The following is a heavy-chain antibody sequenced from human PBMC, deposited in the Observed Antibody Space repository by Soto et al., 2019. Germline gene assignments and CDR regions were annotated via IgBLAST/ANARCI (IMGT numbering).Heavy chain of an antibody. CDR2: ISAYSGNT. CDR1: GYTFTSYG. D-gene: IGHD3-10*01. CDR3: ARDAQLLWFGESSYYGMDV. V-gene: IGHV1-18*01. Sequence: AASVKVSCKASGYTFTSYGISWVRQVPGQGLEWMGWISAYSGNTNYAQKLQGRVTMTTDTSTSTAYMELRSLRSDDTAVYYCARDAQLLWFGESSYYGMDVWGQGTTVTVSS. J-gene: IGHJ6*02.